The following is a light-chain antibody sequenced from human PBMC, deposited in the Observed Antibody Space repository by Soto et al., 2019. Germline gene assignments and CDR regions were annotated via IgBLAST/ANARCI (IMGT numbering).Light chain of an antibody. V-gene: IGLV1-51*01. Sequence: VLTQPPSVSAAPGQKVTISCSGSSPNIGGNSVSWYQQLPGTAPKLLIYDDNKRPSGIPDRFSGSKSGTSATLGITGFQTGDEADYYCGSWDSSLSAYVFGTGTKVT. CDR3: GSWDSSLSAYV. CDR1: SPNIGGNS. CDR2: DDN. J-gene: IGLJ1*01.